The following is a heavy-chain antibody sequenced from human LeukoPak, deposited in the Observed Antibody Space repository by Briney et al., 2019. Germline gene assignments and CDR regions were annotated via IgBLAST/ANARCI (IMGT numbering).Heavy chain of an antibody. V-gene: IGHV3-30*18. J-gene: IGHJ4*02. D-gene: IGHD3-22*01. Sequence: PGGSLRLSCAASGFTFSSYGMHWVRQAPGKGLEWVAVISYDGSNKYYADSVKGRFTISRDNFKNTLYLQMNSLKAEDTAVYYCAKGTYYFDSSEGSGFDYWGQGTLVTVSS. CDR1: GFTFSSYG. CDR2: ISYDGSNK. CDR3: AKGTYYFDSSEGSGFDY.